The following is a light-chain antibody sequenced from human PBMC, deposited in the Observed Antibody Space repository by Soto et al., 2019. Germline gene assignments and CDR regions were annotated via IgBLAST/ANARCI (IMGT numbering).Light chain of an antibody. CDR3: GTWDNSLSAYV. CDR1: GSNIGNNY. Sequence: QSVLTQPPSVSAAPGQKVTISCSGGGSNIGNNYVSWYQQLPGTAPKLLIYDNNRRPSGIPDRFSGSKSGTSATLGITGLQTGDEADYYCGTWDNSLSAYVFGTGTRSPS. J-gene: IGLJ1*01. V-gene: IGLV1-51*01. CDR2: DNN.